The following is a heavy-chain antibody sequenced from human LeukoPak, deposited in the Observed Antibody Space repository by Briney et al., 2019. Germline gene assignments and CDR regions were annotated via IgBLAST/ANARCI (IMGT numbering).Heavy chain of an antibody. V-gene: IGHV4-61*02. CDR1: GGSISSGNYY. CDR3: ARDLGYYSYYYFMDV. Sequence: SETLSLTCTVSGGSISSGNYYWSWIRQPAGKGLEWIGRIYTSGSTNYNPSLKSRVTISVDTSKNQFSLKLSSVTAADTAVYYCARDLGYYSYYYFMDVWGKGTTVTVSS. J-gene: IGHJ6*03. CDR2: IYTSGST.